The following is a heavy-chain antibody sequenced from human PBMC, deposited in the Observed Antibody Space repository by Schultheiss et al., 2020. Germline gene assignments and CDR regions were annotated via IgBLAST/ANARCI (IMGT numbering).Heavy chain of an antibody. CDR2: IYYSGST. J-gene: IGHJ4*02. Sequence: SQTLSLTCTVSGGSIGSYYWSWIRQPPGKGLEWIGYIYYSGSTNYNPSLKSRVTISVDTSKNQFSLKLSSVTAADTAVYYCARGSKAARRGNYFDYWGQGTLVTVSS. D-gene: IGHD6-6*01. CDR3: ARGSKAARRGNYFDY. V-gene: IGHV4-59*12. CDR1: GGSIGSYY.